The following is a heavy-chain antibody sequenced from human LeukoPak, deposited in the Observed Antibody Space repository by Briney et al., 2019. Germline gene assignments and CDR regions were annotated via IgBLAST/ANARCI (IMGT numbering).Heavy chain of an antibody. D-gene: IGHD6-19*01. V-gene: IGHV1-8*01. CDR2: MNPNSGNK. CDR3: ARGPQWRGDYYYMDV. CDR1: GYSFTNFD. J-gene: IGHJ6*03. Sequence: ASVKVSCKASGYSFTNFDINWVRQATGQGLEWMGWMNPNSGNKGYAQKFQGRVTMTMNTSITTAYMELSSLRSEDTAVYYCARGPQWRGDYYYMDVWGRGTTVTVSS.